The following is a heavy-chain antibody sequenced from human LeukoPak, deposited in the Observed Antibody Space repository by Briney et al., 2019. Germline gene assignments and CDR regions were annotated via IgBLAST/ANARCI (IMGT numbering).Heavy chain of an antibody. CDR2: IMPIFGTA. Sequence: ASVKVSFKASGGAFSSYGISWGRRAPGEGVEWMGRIMPIFGTAKYSQKFQGRVTITTEESTSTAYMELSSLRSEDTAVYYCARDRGSGWLPYYFDYWGQGTLVTVSS. D-gene: IGHD6-19*01. CDR1: GGAFSSYG. CDR3: ARDRGSGWLPYYFDY. V-gene: IGHV1-69*05. J-gene: IGHJ4*02.